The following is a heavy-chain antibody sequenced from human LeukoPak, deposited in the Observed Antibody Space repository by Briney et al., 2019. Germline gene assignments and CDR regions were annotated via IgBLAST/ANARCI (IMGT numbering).Heavy chain of an antibody. Sequence: ASVKVSCKASGYTFNHFGLSWVRQAPGQGLEWMGWISAYDGETYYLQKFQGRITMTTDTATRTAYMELRSLRSDDTAVYYCARDKVIASAGTPNWLDPWGQGTLVTVSS. CDR3: ARDKVIASAGTPNWLDP. V-gene: IGHV1-18*01. CDR2: ISAYDGET. CDR1: GYTFNHFG. J-gene: IGHJ5*02. D-gene: IGHD2-21*01.